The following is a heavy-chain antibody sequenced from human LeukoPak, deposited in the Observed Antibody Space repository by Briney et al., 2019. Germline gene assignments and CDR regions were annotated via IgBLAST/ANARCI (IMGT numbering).Heavy chain of an antibody. J-gene: IGHJ4*02. CDR1: GGTFSSYA. V-gene: IGHV1-69*13. CDR2: IIPIFGTA. Sequence: SVKVSCKASGGTFSSYAISWVRQAPGQGLEWMGGIIPIFGTANYAQKFQGRVTITADESTSTAYMELSSLRSEDTAVYYCARLGDFWSGPLDYWGQGTLVTVSS. D-gene: IGHD3-3*01. CDR3: ARLGDFWSGPLDY.